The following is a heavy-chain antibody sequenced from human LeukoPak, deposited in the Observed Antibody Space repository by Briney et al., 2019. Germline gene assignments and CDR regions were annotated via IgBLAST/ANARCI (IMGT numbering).Heavy chain of an antibody. V-gene: IGHV4-34*01. CDR1: GGSFSGYY. CDR3: ARGPVLGDYVWGTYRTSPFYFDY. Sequence: SETLSLTCAVYGGSFSGYYWSWIRQPPGKGLEWIGEINHSGSTNYNPSLKSRVTISVDTSKNQFSLKLSSVTAADTAVYYCARGPVLGDYVWGTYRTSPFYFDYWGQGTLVTVSS. CDR2: INHSGST. D-gene: IGHD3-16*02. J-gene: IGHJ4*02.